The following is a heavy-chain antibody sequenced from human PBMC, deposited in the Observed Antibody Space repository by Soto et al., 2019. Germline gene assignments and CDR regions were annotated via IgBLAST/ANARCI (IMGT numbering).Heavy chain of an antibody. V-gene: IGHV4-61*08. D-gene: IGHD1-1*01. J-gene: IGHJ6*02. CDR2: IYYSGST. CDR3: ARERRNYYDYYGMDV. CDR1: GGYVSSGGFY. Sequence: SETLSLTCTVSGGYVSSGGFYWSWIRQPPGKGLEWIGCIYYSGSTNYNPSLKSRLTISVDTSKNQFSLMLSSVTGADTAVYYCARERRNYYDYYGMDVWGQGTTVTVSS.